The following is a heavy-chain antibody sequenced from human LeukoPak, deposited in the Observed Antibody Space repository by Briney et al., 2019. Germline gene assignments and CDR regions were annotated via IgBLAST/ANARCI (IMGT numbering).Heavy chain of an antibody. J-gene: IGHJ4*02. CDR3: TKEDRQLVSAY. D-gene: IGHD5/OR15-5a*01. CDR2: ITGSAKTT. Sequence: PGGSLTFACEASGFTLASHAMGWVRQAPGKGLEWVSSITGSAKTTYYADSVKGRFTISRDNSRNTVDLQLTSLRAEDTATYYCTKEDRQLVSAYWSQVSLVTVSS. CDR1: GFTLASHA. V-gene: IGHV3-23*01.